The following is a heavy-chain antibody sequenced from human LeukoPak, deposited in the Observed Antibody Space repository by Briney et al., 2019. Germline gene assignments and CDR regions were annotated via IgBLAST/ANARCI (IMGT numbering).Heavy chain of an antibody. Sequence: ASVKVSCKASGYTFTGYYMHWVRQAPGQGLEWMGWINPNSGGTNYAQKFQDRVTMNRDTSISTAYMELGRLRSDETAVYYCARMFLRGSVGATRGVGYWGQGTLVTVSS. D-gene: IGHD1-26*01. J-gene: IGHJ4*02. V-gene: IGHV1-2*02. CDR1: GYTFTGYY. CDR2: INPNSGGT. CDR3: ARMFLRGSVGATRGVGY.